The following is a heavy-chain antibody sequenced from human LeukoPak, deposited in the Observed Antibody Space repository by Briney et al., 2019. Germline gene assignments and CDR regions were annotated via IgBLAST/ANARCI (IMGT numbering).Heavy chain of an antibody. Sequence: SETLSLTCSVSDSIGSYYWSWIRQPAGKGLEWIGRVYSTGRTSSNPSLQSRVTLSVDTSKNQFSLTLISVTAADTAVYYCARAPARGLYYFDHWGQGAQVIVSS. CDR1: DSIGSYY. J-gene: IGHJ4*02. V-gene: IGHV4-4*07. CDR2: VYSTGRT. D-gene: IGHD3-10*01. CDR3: ARAPARGLYYFDH.